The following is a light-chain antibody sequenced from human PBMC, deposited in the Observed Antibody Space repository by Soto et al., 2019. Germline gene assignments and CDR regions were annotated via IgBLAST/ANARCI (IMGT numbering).Light chain of an antibody. J-gene: IGKJ2*01. V-gene: IGKV3-11*01. CDR3: QQRSNWPPAT. CDR1: QSVSSY. CDR2: DAS. Sequence: EIVLTQSPATLSLFPGERATLSCRASQSVSSYLAWYQQKPGQAPRLLIYDASNRATGIPARFSGSGSGTDFTLTISRLEPEDFAVYYCQQRSNWPPATFGQGTKLEIK.